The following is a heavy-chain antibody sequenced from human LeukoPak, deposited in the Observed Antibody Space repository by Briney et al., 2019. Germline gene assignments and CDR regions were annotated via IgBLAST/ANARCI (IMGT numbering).Heavy chain of an antibody. D-gene: IGHD7-27*01. CDR3: ATSPNWADKYPSYYFDY. CDR1: GYTFTSYG. Sequence: ASVKVSCKASGYTFTSYGISWVRQAPGQGLEWMGWISAYNGNTNYAQKLQGRVTMTTDTSTSTAYMELRSLRSDDTAVYYCATSPNWADKYPSYYFDYWGQGTLVTVSS. CDR2: ISAYNGNT. J-gene: IGHJ4*02. V-gene: IGHV1-18*01.